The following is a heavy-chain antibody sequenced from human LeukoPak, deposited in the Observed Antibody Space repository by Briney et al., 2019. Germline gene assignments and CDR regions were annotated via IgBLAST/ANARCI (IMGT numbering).Heavy chain of an antibody. CDR2: IRSKAYGGTT. V-gene: IGHV3-49*03. CDR3: TREGDGYNSEDAFDI. J-gene: IGHJ3*02. Sequence: GGSLRLSCTASGFTFGDYAMSWFRQAPGKGLEWVGFIRSKAYGGTTEYAASVKGRFTISRDDSKSIAYLLMNSLKTEDTAVYYCTREGDGYNSEDAFDIWGQGTMVTVSS. D-gene: IGHD5-24*01. CDR1: GFTFGDYA.